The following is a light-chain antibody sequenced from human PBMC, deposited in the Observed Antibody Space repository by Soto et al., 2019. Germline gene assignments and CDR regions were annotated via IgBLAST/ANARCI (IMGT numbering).Light chain of an antibody. V-gene: IGKV3-15*01. CDR3: QQYNNWPPWT. CDR1: QSVSSSY. J-gene: IGKJ1*01. Sequence: EIVLTQSPGTLSLSPGERATLSCRASQSVSSSYLAWYQQKPGQAPRLLIYGASTRATGIPARFSGSGSGTEFILTISSLQSEDSAVYYCQQYNNWPPWTFGQGTKVEIK. CDR2: GAS.